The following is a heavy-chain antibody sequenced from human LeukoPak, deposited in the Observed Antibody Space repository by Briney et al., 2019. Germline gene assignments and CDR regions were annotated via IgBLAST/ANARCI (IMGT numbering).Heavy chain of an antibody. Sequence: GGSLRLSCAASGFTFSSYNMNWVRQAPGKGLEWVSSISSSGGYMYYGDSVKGRFTISRDNAKNSLYLQMNSLRAEDTAVYYCARSLSEEWFGDPIDYWGQGTLVTVSS. CDR1: GFTFSSYN. CDR2: ISSSGGYM. V-gene: IGHV3-21*01. D-gene: IGHD3-10*01. J-gene: IGHJ4*02. CDR3: ARSLSEEWFGDPIDY.